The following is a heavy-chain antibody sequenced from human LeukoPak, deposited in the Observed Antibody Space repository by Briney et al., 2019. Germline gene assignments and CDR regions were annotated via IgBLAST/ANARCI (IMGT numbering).Heavy chain of an antibody. Sequence: PGGSLRLSCAASGFTFSSYWMSWVRQAPGKGLEWVANIKQDGSEKYYVDSVRRRFTISRDNAKNSLYLQMNSLRAEDTAVYYCASGFGSSWYYYYYYMDVWGKGTTVTVSS. D-gene: IGHD6-13*01. J-gene: IGHJ6*03. CDR1: GFTFSSYW. CDR2: IKQDGSEK. CDR3: ASGFGSSWYYYYYYMDV. V-gene: IGHV3-7*01.